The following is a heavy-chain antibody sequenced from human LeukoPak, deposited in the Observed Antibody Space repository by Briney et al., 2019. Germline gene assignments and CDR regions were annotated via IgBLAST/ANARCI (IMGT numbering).Heavy chain of an antibody. CDR2: INHSGST. CDR3: AGVRGVATILSYFDY. Sequence: SETLSLTCAVYGGSFSGYYWSWIRQPPGKGLEWIGEINHSGSTNYNPSLKSRVTISVDTSKNQFSLKLSSVTAADTAVYYCAGVRGVATILSYFDYWGQGTLVTVSS. CDR1: GGSFSGYY. V-gene: IGHV4-34*01. D-gene: IGHD5-24*01. J-gene: IGHJ4*02.